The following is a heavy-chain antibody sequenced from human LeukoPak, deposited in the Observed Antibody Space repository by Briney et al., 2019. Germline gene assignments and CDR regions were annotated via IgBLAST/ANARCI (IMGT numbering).Heavy chain of an antibody. D-gene: IGHD3-22*01. CDR2: ISSSSDYI. V-gene: IGHV3-21*01. CDR1: GFTFSSYS. Sequence: GGSLRLSCAASGFTFSSYSMNWVRQAPGKGLEWVSSISSSSDYIYYADSVKGRFTISRDNAKNSLYLQMNSLRAEDTAVYYCARVIRKNITMIVDWGQGTLVTVSS. CDR3: ARVIRKNITMIVD. J-gene: IGHJ4*02.